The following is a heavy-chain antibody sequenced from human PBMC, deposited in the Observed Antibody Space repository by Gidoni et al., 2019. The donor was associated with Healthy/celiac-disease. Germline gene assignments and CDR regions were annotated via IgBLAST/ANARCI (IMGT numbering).Heavy chain of an antibody. Sequence: QLQLQESGPGLVKPSETLSLTCTVSGGSISSSSYYWGWIRQPPGKGLEWIGSIYYSGSTYYNPSLKSRVTISVDTSKNQFSLKLSSVTAADTAVYYCARANPYYDFWSGYYSGFHYFDYWGQGTLVTVSS. J-gene: IGHJ4*02. CDR1: GGSISSSSYY. V-gene: IGHV4-39*01. CDR2: IYYSGST. CDR3: ARANPYYDFWSGYYSGFHYFDY. D-gene: IGHD3-3*01.